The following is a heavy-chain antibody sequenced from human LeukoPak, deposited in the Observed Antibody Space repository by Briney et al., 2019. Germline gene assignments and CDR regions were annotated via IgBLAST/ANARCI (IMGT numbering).Heavy chain of an antibody. J-gene: IGHJ3*02. CDR2: IYYSGST. D-gene: IGHD2-8*02. CDR3: AMEQFLGYCTGGVCYKGGAFDI. V-gene: IGHV4-39*01. CDR1: GGSISSSSYY. Sequence: SETLSLTCTVSGGSISSSSYYWGWIRQPPGKGLEWIGSIYYSGSTYYNPSLKSRVTISVDTSKKEFSLKLSSVTAAATAVYYCAMEQFLGYCTGGVCYKGGAFDIWGQGTMVTVSS.